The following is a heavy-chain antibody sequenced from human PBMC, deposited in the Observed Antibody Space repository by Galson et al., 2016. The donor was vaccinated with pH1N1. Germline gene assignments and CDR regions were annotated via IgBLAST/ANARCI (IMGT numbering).Heavy chain of an antibody. CDR3: ARGIRGSQPDRTYHFDF. V-gene: IGHV4-30-4*01. J-gene: IGHJ4*02. D-gene: IGHD1-26*01. Sequence: TLSLTCIVSGASVSSGEYYWSWIRQPPGKGLEWIAYIYYSGSTYYNPSLKIRVTISSDMSKNHFSLRLSSVTAADTAMYYCARGIRGSQPDRTYHFDFWGQGALVTVSS. CDR2: IYYSGST. CDR1: GASVSSGEYY.